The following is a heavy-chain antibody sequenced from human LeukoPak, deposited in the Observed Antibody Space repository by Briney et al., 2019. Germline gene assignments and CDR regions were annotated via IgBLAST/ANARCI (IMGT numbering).Heavy chain of an antibody. V-gene: IGHV3-11*04. CDR2: ISSSGSTI. J-gene: IGHJ4*02. D-gene: IGHD1-14*01. Sequence: TGGSLRLSCAASGFTFSDYYMSWIRQAPGKGLERVSYISSSGSTIYYADSVKGRFTISRDNAKNSLYLQMNSLRAEDTAVYYCARDLRRPRNLFDYWGQGTLVTVSS. CDR3: ARDLRRPRNLFDY. CDR1: GFTFSDYY.